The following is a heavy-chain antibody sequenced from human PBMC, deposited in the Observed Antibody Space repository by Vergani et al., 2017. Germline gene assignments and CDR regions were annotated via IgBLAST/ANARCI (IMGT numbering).Heavy chain of an antibody. CDR3: ASVGEWELLAFDY. Sequence: QVQLQQSGPGLVKPSQTLSLTCAISGDSVSSNSAAWNWIRQSPSRGLEWLGRTYYRSNWYNDYAVSVKSRITINPDTSKNQCSLQLNSVTPDDTAVYYCASVGEWELLAFDYWGQGTLVTVSS. V-gene: IGHV6-1*01. CDR2: TYYRSNWYN. J-gene: IGHJ4*02. D-gene: IGHD1-26*01. CDR1: GDSVSSNSAA.